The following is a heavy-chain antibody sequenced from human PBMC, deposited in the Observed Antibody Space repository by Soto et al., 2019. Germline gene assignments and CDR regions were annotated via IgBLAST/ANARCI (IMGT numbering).Heavy chain of an antibody. J-gene: IGHJ4*02. CDR3: SRKGSY. V-gene: IGHV4-39*01. Sequence: SQNLSLTCNVSGISISRTSYNWGWIRKPPVQELRRIGTLDYSGTAHYNPSLKSRTNISADPSNNQVSLTLTSVPAADTVVYDCSRKGSYWGQGALVTASS. CDR2: LDYSGTA. CDR1: GISISRTSYN.